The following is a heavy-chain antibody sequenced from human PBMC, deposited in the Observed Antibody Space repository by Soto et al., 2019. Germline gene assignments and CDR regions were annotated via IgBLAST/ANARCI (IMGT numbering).Heavy chain of an antibody. V-gene: IGHV3-7*01. CDR2: IKGDGSEK. J-gene: IGHJ6*02. Sequence: PGGSLRLSCGASGFTFSKYWMSWVRQAPGKGLEWVANIKGDGSEKRYVDSVKGRLTISRDNAKNSVYLQMNSLRVEDTALYYCGRDEVRNGVGVWGQGTTVTVSS. CDR1: GFTFSKYW. CDR3: GRDEVRNGVGV.